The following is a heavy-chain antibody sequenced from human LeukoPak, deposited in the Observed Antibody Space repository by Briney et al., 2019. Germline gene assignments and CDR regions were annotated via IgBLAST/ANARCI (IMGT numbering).Heavy chain of an antibody. CDR2: IIPIFGTA. Sequence: SVKVSCKASGGTFSSYAISWVRQAPGQGLEWMGGIIPIFGTANYAQKFQGRVTITADESTSTAYMELSSLRSEDTAVYYCAWLPYYDILTGYSNYFDYWGQGTLVTVSS. V-gene: IGHV1-69*13. CDR3: AWLPYYDILTGYSNYFDY. CDR1: GGTFSSYA. J-gene: IGHJ4*02. D-gene: IGHD3-9*01.